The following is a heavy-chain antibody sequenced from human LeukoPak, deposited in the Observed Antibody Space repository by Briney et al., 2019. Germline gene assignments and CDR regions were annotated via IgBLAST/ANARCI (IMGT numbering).Heavy chain of an antibody. D-gene: IGHD5-12*01. V-gene: IGHV3-9*03. CDR3: AKDKGYSGYATFFDY. Sequence: SPRLSSSASGFSFYDYAMHWVRQAPRKGLEWVSGLSWNSGSIGYADSVKGRFTISRDNAKNSLYLQMNSLRAEDMALYYCAKDKGYSGYATFFDYWGQGTLVTVSS. CDR2: LSWNSGSI. CDR1: GFSFYDYA. J-gene: IGHJ4*02.